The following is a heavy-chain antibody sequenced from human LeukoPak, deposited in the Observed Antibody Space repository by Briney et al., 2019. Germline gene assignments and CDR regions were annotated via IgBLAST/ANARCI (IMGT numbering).Heavy chain of an antibody. Sequence: TGGSLRLSCAASGFTFSSYGMHWVRQAPGKGLEWVAFIRYDGSNKYYADSVKGRFTISRDNSKNTLYLQMNSLRAEDTAVYYCARDSRGYSYGLDYWGQGTLVTVSS. CDR3: ARDSRGYSYGLDY. D-gene: IGHD5-18*01. V-gene: IGHV3-30*02. J-gene: IGHJ4*02. CDR1: GFTFSSYG. CDR2: IRYDGSNK.